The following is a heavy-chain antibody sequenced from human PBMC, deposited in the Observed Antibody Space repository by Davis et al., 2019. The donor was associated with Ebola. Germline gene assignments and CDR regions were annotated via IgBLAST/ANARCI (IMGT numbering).Heavy chain of an antibody. J-gene: IGHJ4*02. Sequence: GGSLRLSCAASGFTSAMHWVRQAPGKGLEWVSYISSSRSIIYYADSVKGRFTISRDNANNSLYLQMNSLRDEDTAVYYCARHVVLRFLEWLPYFDYWGQGTLVTVSS. CDR1: GFTSA. CDR2: ISSSRSII. V-gene: IGHV3-48*02. CDR3: ARHVVLRFLEWLPYFDY. D-gene: IGHD3-3*01.